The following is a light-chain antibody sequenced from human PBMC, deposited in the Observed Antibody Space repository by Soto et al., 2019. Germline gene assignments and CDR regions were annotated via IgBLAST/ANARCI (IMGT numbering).Light chain of an antibody. V-gene: IGLV2-14*01. CDR2: DVS. Sequence: QSALTQPASVSGSPGQSITISCTGTSSDVGTYNYVSWYQPRPGKAPKLMIYDVSYRPSGVSNRFSGSKSANTASLTISGLQAEDEADYYCSSYTTSNTQVFGGGTQLTVL. CDR1: SSDVGTYNY. J-gene: IGLJ3*02. CDR3: SSYTTSNTQV.